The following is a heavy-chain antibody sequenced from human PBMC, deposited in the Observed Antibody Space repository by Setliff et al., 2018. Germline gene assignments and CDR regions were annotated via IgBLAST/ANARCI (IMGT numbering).Heavy chain of an antibody. Sequence: GSLRLSCAASGFTFSGSAMHWVRQASGKGLEWVGRIRSKANSYATAYAASVKGRFTISRDDSKNTAYLQMNSLKTEDTAVYYCTTPRVSYDYVWGSYLRPFDYWGQGTLVTVSS. CDR2: IRSKANSYAT. J-gene: IGHJ4*02. V-gene: IGHV3-73*01. CDR1: GFTFSGSA. CDR3: TTPRVSYDYVWGSYLRPFDY. D-gene: IGHD3-16*02.